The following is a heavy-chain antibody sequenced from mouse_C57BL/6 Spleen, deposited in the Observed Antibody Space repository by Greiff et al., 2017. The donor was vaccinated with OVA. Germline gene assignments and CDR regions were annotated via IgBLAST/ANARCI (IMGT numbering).Heavy chain of an antibody. D-gene: IGHD1-1*01. V-gene: IGHV5-6*02. Sequence: EVMLVESGGDLVKPGGSLKLSCAASGFTFSSYGMSWVRQTPDKRLEWVATISSGGSYTYYPDSVKGRFTISRDNAKNTLYLQMSSLKSEDTAMYYCARRPPSYYYGSSFYAMDYWGQGTSVTVSS. CDR2: ISSGGSYT. J-gene: IGHJ4*01. CDR1: GFTFSSYG. CDR3: ARRPPSYYYGSSFYAMDY.